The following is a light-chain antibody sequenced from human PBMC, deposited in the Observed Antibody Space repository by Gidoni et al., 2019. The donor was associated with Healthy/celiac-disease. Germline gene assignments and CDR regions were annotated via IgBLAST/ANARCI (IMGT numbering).Light chain of an antibody. V-gene: IGKV1-8*01. J-gene: IGKJ2*01. CDR1: QGISSY. CDR3: QQYYSYPPMYT. CDR2: AAS. Sequence: AIRMTQSPSSLSASTGDRVTITCRASQGISSYLAWYQKKPGKAPKLLIYAASTLQSGVPSRFSGSGSGTDFTLTISCLQSEDFATYYCQQYYSYPPMYTFGQGTKLEIK.